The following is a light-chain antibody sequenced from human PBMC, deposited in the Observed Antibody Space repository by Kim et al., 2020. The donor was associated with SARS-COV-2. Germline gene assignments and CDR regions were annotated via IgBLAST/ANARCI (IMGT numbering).Light chain of an antibody. CDR3: QVWDTSSYHVV. J-gene: IGLJ2*01. V-gene: IGLV3-21*04. Sequence: SYELTQPPSVSVAPRQTATLTCGGNNIGSKSVHWYRQKPGQAPVLVIHYDSARPSGIPERFSGSNSGNTATLTISRVEAGDEADYYCQVWDTSSYHVVFGGGTQLTVL. CDR2: YDS. CDR1: NIGSKS.